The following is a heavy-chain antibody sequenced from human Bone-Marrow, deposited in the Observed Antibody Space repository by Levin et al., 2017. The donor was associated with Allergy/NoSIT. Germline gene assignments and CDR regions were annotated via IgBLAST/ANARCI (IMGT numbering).Heavy chain of an antibody. CDR3: ARGLETNWLDP. Sequence: ASVKVSCRVSGSGYTLSQLSIHWVRQAPGQGLEWMGWINPNTGDTNYAQKFQGMVTMTSDTSISTAYMELSRLRSDDTAVYYCARGLETNWLDPWGQGTLVTVSS. CDR1: GSGYTLSQL. D-gene: IGHD3-3*01. V-gene: IGHV1-2*02. J-gene: IGHJ5*02. CDR2: INPNTGDT.